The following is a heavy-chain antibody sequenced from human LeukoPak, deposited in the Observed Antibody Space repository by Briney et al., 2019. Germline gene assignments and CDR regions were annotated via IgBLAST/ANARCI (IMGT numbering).Heavy chain of an antibody. J-gene: IGHJ4*02. CDR1: GGSISSGSYY. V-gene: IGHV4-61*02. D-gene: IGHD4-23*01. Sequence: PSQTLSLTCTVSGGSISSGSYYWSWIRQPAGKGPEWIGRIYTSGSTNYNPSLKSRVTISVDTSKNQFSLKLSSVTAADTAVYYCAREIDYGGNSDYWGQGTLVTVSS. CDR3: AREIDYGGNSDY. CDR2: IYTSGST.